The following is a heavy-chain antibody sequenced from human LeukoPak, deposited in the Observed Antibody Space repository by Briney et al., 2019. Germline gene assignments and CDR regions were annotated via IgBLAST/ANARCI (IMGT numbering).Heavy chain of an antibody. J-gene: IGHJ4*02. CDR3: AKAEMDPLTRRYFDY. Sequence: SETLSLTCTVSGGSISSYYWSWIRQPPGKGLEWIGYFYYSGSTNYNPSLKSRVTISVDTSKNQFSLKLSSVTAADTAVYYCAKAEMDPLTRRYFDYWGQGTLVTVSS. CDR2: FYYSGST. D-gene: IGHD3-9*01. CDR1: GGSISSYY. V-gene: IGHV4-59*01.